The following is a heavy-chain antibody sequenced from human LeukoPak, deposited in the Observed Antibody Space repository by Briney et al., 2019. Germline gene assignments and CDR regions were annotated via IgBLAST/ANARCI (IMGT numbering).Heavy chain of an antibody. CDR2: IRYDESNK. Sequence: TGGSLRLSCAASGFTFSSYGMHWVRQAPGKGLEWVAFIRYDESNKYYAESVKGRFTIFRDTSTNTLFLQMNSLRVEDTAVYYCAKDLPVLDSWGQGALVTVSS. CDR1: GFTFSSYG. CDR3: AKDLPVLDS. V-gene: IGHV3-30*02. J-gene: IGHJ4*02.